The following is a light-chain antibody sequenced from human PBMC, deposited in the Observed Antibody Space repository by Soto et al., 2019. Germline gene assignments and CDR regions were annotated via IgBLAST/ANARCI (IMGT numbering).Light chain of an antibody. CDR1: QSVLYSSNNKNY. Sequence: DIVMTQSPDSLAVSLGERATINCKSSQSVLYSSNNKNYLAWYQQKPGQPPKLLIYWASTRESGVPDRFSGSGSGTDFTLTISSLQAEDVALYYCQQYYGIPLTFGGGTKVEIK. V-gene: IGKV4-1*01. CDR2: WAS. CDR3: QQYYGIPLT. J-gene: IGKJ4*01.